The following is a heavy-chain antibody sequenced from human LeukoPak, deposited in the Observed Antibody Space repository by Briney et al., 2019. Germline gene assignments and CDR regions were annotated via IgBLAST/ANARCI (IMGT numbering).Heavy chain of an antibody. CDR1: GGTFISCA. D-gene: IGHD1-26*01. V-gene: IGHV1-69*10. J-gene: IGHJ6*04. CDR2: IIPIFGIA. Sequence: GASVKVSCKASGGTFISCAISWVRHAPGQGLVGMGGIIPIFGIANYAQKVQGRVTITADKSTSTAYMELSSLRSEDTAVYYCARFPGRTSPPHPHYYGMDVGGKGTTVTVS. CDR3: ARFPGRTSPPHPHYYGMDV.